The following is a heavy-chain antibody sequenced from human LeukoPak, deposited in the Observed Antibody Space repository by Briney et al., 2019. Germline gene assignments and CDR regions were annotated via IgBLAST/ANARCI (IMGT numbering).Heavy chain of an antibody. V-gene: IGHV1-18*01. CDR2: ISAYNGNT. J-gene: IGHJ5*02. Sequence: GASVKVSCKASGYTFTSYGISWVRQAPGQGLEWMGWISAYNGNTNYAQKLQGRVTMTTDTSTSTAYMELRSLRSDDTAVYYCARDQPPDFWSGSNWFDPWGQGTLVTVSS. CDR1: GYTFTSYG. CDR3: ARDQPPDFWSGSNWFDP. D-gene: IGHD3-3*01.